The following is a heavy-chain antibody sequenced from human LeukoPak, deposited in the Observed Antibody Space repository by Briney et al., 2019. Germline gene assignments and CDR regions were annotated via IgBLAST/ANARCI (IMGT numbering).Heavy chain of an antibody. CDR2: IWYEGSNI. CDR1: GFTFSAHG. V-gene: IGHV3-33*01. J-gene: IGHJ4*02. D-gene: IGHD3-16*02. CDR3: ARDGVRYGTGTGTDY. Sequence: GTSLRLSCAASGFTFSAHGMHWVRQAPGKGLEWVAVIWYEGSNIFYADSVKGRFTISRDNSKNTVSLQMNSLRDEDTAVYYCARDGVRYGTGTGTDYWGRGALVTVSS.